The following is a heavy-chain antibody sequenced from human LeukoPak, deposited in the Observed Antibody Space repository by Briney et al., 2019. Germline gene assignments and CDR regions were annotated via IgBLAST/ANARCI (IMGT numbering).Heavy chain of an antibody. V-gene: IGHV1-2*02. CDR1: GYTFTSYY. J-gene: IGHJ4*02. CDR3: ARGQLEPPEPFDY. Sequence: ASVKVSCKASGYTFTSYYMHWMRQAPGQGLEWMGIINPSGGSTNYAQRFQGRVTMTRDTSISTAYMELSRLRSDDTAVYYCARGQLEPPEPFDYWGQGTLVTVSS. CDR2: INPSGGST. D-gene: IGHD1-1*01.